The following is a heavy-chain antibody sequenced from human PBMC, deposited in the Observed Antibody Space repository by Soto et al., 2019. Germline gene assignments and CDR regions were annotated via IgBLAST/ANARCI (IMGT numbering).Heavy chain of an antibody. CDR3: ASNPYYYDSSGYYRRESDFGY. CDR1: GGTFSSYA. V-gene: IGHV1-69*06. Sequence: GASVKVSCKASGGTFSSYAISWVRQAPGQGLEWMGGIIPIFGTANYAQKFQGRVTITADKSTSTAYMELSSLRSEDTAVYYCASNPYYYDSSGYYRRESDFGYWGQGTLVTVSS. D-gene: IGHD3-22*01. CDR2: IIPIFGTA. J-gene: IGHJ4*02.